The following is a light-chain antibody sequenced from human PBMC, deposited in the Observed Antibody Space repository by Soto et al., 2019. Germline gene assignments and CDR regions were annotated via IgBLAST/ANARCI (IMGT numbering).Light chain of an antibody. CDR1: QGISTA. CDR2: DAS. CDR3: QQFHNYPLS. V-gene: IGKV1D-13*01. Sequence: AIQLTQSPSSLSASVGDRVTITCRASQGISTALSWYQQRPGKAPKVLIYDASNLQGGVPSRFSGSGSGTDFTLTITSLQPEDFASYYCQQFHNYPLSFGGGTKVDIK. J-gene: IGKJ4*01.